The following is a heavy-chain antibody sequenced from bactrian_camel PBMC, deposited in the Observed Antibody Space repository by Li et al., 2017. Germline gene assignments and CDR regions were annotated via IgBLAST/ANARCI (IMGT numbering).Heavy chain of an antibody. J-gene: IGHJ4*01. D-gene: IGHD1*01. V-gene: IGHV3S53*01. CDR1: GYTLPMN. CDR2: IAGDGRT. CDR3: AADLVTDEPSLVEREYYY. Sequence: QLVESGGGSVQDGESLRLSCVASGYTLPMNMGWFRRLPGQEREGVAAIAGDGRTDYADSVKGRFTISRDGAKNIIALQMHSLKPEDTATYYYAADLVTDEPSLVEREYYYWGQGTQVTVS.